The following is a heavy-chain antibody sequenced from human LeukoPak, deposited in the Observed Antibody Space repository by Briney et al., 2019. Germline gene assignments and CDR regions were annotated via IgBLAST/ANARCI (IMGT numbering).Heavy chain of an antibody. CDR2: ISAYNGNT. D-gene: IGHD2-15*01. CDR1: GYTFTSYG. Sequence: ASVKVSCKASGYTFTSYGISWVRQAPGQGLEWMGWISAYNGNTNYAQKLQGRVTMTTDTSTSTAYMELRSLRSDDTAVYYCARDSRYCSGGSCYHFDYWGQGTLVTVSS. V-gene: IGHV1-18*01. J-gene: IGHJ4*02. CDR3: ARDSRYCSGGSCYHFDY.